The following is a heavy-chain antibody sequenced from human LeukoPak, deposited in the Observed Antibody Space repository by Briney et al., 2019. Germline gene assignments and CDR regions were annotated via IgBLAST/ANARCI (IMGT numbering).Heavy chain of an antibody. V-gene: IGHV1-18*04. CDR2: ISAYNGNT. Sequence: GASVKVSCKASGYTFTGYYMHWVRQAPGQGLEWMGWISAYNGNTNYAQKLQGRVTMTTDTSTSTAYMELRSLRSDDTAVYYCARSYDSSGYDYYYYMDVWGKGTTVTVSS. CDR3: ARSYDSSGYDYYYYMDV. J-gene: IGHJ6*03. CDR1: GYTFTGYY. D-gene: IGHD3-22*01.